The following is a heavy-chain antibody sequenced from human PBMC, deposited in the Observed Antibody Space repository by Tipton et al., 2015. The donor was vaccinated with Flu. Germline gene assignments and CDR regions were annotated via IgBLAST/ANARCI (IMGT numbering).Heavy chain of an antibody. CDR3: AGGECSSTRCLDY. J-gene: IGHJ4*02. CDR2: IYHSGST. V-gene: IGHV4-59*01. Sequence: TLSLTCTVSGGSISSYYWSWIRQPPGKGLEWIGYIYHSGSTNYNPSLKSRVTISVDTSKNQFSLKLSSVTAADTAVSYCAGGECSSTRCLDYCGQGTLVSASS. CDR1: GGSISSYY. D-gene: IGHD2-2*01.